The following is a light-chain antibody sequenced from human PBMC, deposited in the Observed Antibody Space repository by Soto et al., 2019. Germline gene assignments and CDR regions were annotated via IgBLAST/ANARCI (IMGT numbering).Light chain of an antibody. J-gene: IGKJ1*01. CDR2: LGS. Sequence: DIVMTQSPLSLPVTPGEPASISCRSSQSLLHSNGYNYLYWYLQKPGQSPQLLIYLGSNRSSGVPDRFSGSGSGTDFTLKISRVEAEDVGVYYCMQALQTPSTFGQGTKVEIK. V-gene: IGKV2-28*01. CDR1: QSLLHSNGYNY. CDR3: MQALQTPST.